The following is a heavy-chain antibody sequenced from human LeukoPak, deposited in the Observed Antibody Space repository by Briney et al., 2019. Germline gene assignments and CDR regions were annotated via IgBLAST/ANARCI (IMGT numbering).Heavy chain of an antibody. CDR3: AKGTGDTAYYFDF. CDR2: IRVSGST. V-gene: IGHV3-23*01. CDR1: GFIFSRYA. D-gene: IGHD7-27*01. Sequence: GGSLRLSCTTSGFIFSRYALSWVRHAPGKGLEWVSGIRVSGSTYYPDSVTGRFTISRDNSENTLYLQMSGLRAEDTAIYYCAKGTGDTAYYFDFWGQGVLVTAPS. J-gene: IGHJ4*02.